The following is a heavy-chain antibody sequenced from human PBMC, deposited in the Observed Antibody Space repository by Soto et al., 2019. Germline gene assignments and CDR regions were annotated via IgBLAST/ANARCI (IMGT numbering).Heavy chain of an antibody. CDR2: IIPILGIA. CDR3: ASGYCSGGSCYSSDY. J-gene: IGHJ4*02. CDR1: GGTFSSYT. Sequence: QVQLVQSGAEVKKPGSSVKVSCKDSGGTFSSYTISWVRQAPGQGLEWMGRIIPILGIANYAQKFQGRVTITADKSTSTAYMELSSLRSEDTAVYYCASGYCSGGSCYSSDYWGQGTLVTVSS. D-gene: IGHD2-15*01. V-gene: IGHV1-69*02.